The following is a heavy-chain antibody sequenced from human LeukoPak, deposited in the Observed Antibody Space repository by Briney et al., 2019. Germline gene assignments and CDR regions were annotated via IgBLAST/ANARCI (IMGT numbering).Heavy chain of an antibody. CDR3: ARDVGARLPGY. J-gene: IGHJ4*02. CDR2: INHSGST. D-gene: IGHD6-6*01. CDR1: GGSFSGYY. Sequence: SETLSLTCAVYGGSFSGYYWSWIRQPPGKGLEWIGEINHSGSTNYNPSLKSRVTISVDTSKNQFSLKLSSVTAADTAVYYCARDVGARLPGYWGQGILVTVSS. V-gene: IGHV4-34*01.